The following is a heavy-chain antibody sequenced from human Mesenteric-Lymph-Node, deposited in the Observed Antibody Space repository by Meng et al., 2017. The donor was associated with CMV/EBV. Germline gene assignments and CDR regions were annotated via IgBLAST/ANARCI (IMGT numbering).Heavy chain of an antibody. CDR1: GYTFTGYY. Sequence: ASVKVSCKASGYTFTGYYMHWVRQAPGQGLEWVGGIIPIFGATRSTQKFQERVTITTDESTSTVYMELSSLRSEDTAVYFCARAVRSRGGYCGVSNCPTMDVWGQGTTVTVSS. J-gene: IGHJ6*02. CDR2: IIPIFGAT. CDR3: ARAVRSRGGYCGVSNCPTMDV. D-gene: IGHD2-21*01. V-gene: IGHV1-46*01.